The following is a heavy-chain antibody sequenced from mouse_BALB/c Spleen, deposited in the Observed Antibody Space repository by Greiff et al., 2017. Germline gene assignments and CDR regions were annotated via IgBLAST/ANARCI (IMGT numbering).Heavy chain of an antibody. CDR2: IYPGDGDT. CDR3: ARYDYDEWFAY. Sequence: HVQLQQSGAELVRPGSSVKISCKASGYAFSSYWLTWVKQRPGQGLEWIGQIYPGDGDTNYNGKFKGKATLTADKSSSTAYMQLSSLTSEDSAVYFCARYDYDEWFAYWGQGTLVTVSA. D-gene: IGHD2-4*01. J-gene: IGHJ3*01. CDR1: GYAFSSYW. V-gene: IGHV1-80*01.